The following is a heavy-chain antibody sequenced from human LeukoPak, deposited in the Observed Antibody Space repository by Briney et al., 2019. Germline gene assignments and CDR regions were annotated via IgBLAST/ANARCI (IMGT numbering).Heavy chain of an antibody. CDR1: AFTFSTYK. J-gene: IGHJ4*02. V-gene: IGHV3-74*01. CDR2: ISSDGSST. Sequence: GGSLRLSCASSAFTFSTYKMHWVRQAPGKGLVWVSRISSDGSSTIYADSVGGRFTISRDNAKNTVYLEMSGLRAEDTAVYYCAKDQAVGIQLWLFDYWGQGTLVTVSS. D-gene: IGHD5-18*01. CDR3: AKDQAVGIQLWLFDY.